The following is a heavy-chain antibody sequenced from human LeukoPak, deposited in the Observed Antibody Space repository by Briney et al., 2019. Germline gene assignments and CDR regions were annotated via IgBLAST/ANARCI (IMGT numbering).Heavy chain of an antibody. J-gene: IGHJ3*02. CDR3: ARTHYDTYGFDI. V-gene: IGHV4-59*01. Sequence: SETLSLTCTVSGGSISSYYWSWIRQPPGKGLEWIGYIYYSGSTNYNPSLKSRVAISVDTSKNQFSLKLSSVTAADTAVYYCARTHYDTYGFDIWGQGTMVTVSS. D-gene: IGHD3-22*01. CDR1: GGSISSYY. CDR2: IYYSGST.